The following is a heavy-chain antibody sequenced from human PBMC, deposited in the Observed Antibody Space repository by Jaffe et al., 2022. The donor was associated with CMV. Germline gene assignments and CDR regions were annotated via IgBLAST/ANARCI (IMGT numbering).Heavy chain of an antibody. D-gene: IGHD2-2*01. J-gene: IGHJ4*02. CDR1: GFTFSNAW. V-gene: IGHV3-15*01. Sequence: EVQLVESGGGLVKPGGSLRLSCAASGFTFSNAWMSWVRQAPGKGLEWVGRIKSKTDGGTTDYAAPVKGRFTISRDDSKNTLYLQMNSLKTEDTAVYYCTTVPPRYYCSSTSCYLDTAMPTKSFDYWGQGTLVTVSS. CDR2: IKSKTDGGTT. CDR3: TTVPPRYYCSSTSCYLDTAMPTKSFDY.